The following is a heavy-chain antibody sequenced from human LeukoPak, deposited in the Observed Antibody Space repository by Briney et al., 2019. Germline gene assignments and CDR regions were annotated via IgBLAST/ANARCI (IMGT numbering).Heavy chain of an antibody. CDR2: INPNSGGT. J-gene: IGHJ5*02. V-gene: IGHV1-2*02. CDR1: GHTFTGYY. D-gene: IGHD2-2*01. CDR3: ARDLEGYCTSSRCVNWFDP. Sequence: ASVKVSCKASGHTFTGYYMHWVRQAPGQGLEWMGWINPNSGGTNSAQKFQGRVTMTRDTSISTAYMELSRLRSDDTAVYYCARDLEGYCTSSRCVNWFDPWGQGTLVTVSS.